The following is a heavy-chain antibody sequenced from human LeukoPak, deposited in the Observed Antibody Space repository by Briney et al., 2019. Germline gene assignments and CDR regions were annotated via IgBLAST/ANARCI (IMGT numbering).Heavy chain of an antibody. CDR1: GGTFSSYA. D-gene: IGHD2-21*02. J-gene: IGHJ5*02. CDR3: ARGVVTAISWFDP. CDR2: ISAYNGNT. V-gene: IGHV1-18*01. Sequence: GASVKVSCKASGGTFSSYAISWVRQAPGQGLEWMGWISAYNGNTNYAQKLQGRVTMTTDTSTSTAYMELRSLRSDDTAVYYCARGVVTAISWFDPWGQGTLVTVSS.